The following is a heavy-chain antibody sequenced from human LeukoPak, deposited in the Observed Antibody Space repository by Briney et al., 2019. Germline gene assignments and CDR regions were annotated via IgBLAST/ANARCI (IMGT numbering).Heavy chain of an antibody. CDR3: ARRITGTTSDSFDY. CDR2: INHSGST. V-gene: IGHV4-34*01. J-gene: IGHJ4*02. CDR1: GGAFSGYY. Sequence: PSETLSLTGAVYGGAFSGYYWSWIRQPPGKGLEWIGEINHSGSTNYNPSLKSRVTISVDTSKNQFSLKLRSVTAADTAVYYCARRITGTTSDSFDYWGQGTLVTVSS. D-gene: IGHD1-20*01.